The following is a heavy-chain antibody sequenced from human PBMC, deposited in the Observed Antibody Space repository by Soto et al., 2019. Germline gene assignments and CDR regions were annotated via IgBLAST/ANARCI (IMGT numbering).Heavy chain of an antibody. D-gene: IGHD2-15*01. J-gene: IGHJ4*02. CDR3: ARHSGLDCSGGSCYSLFFDY. CDR2: INYSGST. CDR1: VGSISSYY. Sequence: SETLSLTCPVSVGSISSYYWSWIRQPPGKGQEWNGYINYSGSTNYNPSLKSRVTISVDTSKNQFSLKLSSVTAADTAVYYCARHSGLDCSGGSCYSLFFDYWGQGTLLTVSS. V-gene: IGHV4-59*08.